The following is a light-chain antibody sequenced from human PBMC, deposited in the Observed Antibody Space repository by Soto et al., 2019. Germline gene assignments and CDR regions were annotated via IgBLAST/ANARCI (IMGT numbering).Light chain of an antibody. CDR2: EVS. CDR1: SSDVGGYNY. Sequence: QSALTQPASVSGSPGQSITISCTGTSSDVGGYNYVSWYQQHPGKVPKLMIYEVSNRPSGVSDRFSGSKSGNTASLTISGLRTEDEADYYCGSYTSSSTLVVFGGGTKVTVL. CDR3: GSYTSSSTLVV. J-gene: IGLJ2*01. V-gene: IGLV2-14*01.